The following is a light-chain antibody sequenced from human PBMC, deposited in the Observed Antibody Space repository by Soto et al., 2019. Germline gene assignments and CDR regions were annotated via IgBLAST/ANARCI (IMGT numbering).Light chain of an antibody. CDR3: SSYTSSNTLI. CDR2: EVT. J-gene: IGLJ2*01. Sequence: QSALTQPASVSGSPGQSITISCTGTSSDVSGYNYVSWFQQSPGKAPKVMIYEVTNRPSGVSNRFSGSKSGNTASLTISGLQAEDEADYYCSSYTSSNTLIFGGGTKVTVL. V-gene: IGLV2-14*01. CDR1: SSDVSGYNY.